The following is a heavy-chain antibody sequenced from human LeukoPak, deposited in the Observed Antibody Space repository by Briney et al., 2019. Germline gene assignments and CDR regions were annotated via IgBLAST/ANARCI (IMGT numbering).Heavy chain of an antibody. Sequence: PSETLSHTCTVSGDSISSYDWTWIRQPPGKGLEWLGYLYNSGNTNYNPSLKSRVTMSVDTSKNQFSLRLTSVTAADTAVYYCARGRLTTPNWFGPWGQGILVTVSS. CDR2: LYNSGNT. CDR3: ARGRLTTPNWFGP. J-gene: IGHJ5*02. V-gene: IGHV4-59*01. CDR1: GDSISSYD. D-gene: IGHD1/OR15-1a*01.